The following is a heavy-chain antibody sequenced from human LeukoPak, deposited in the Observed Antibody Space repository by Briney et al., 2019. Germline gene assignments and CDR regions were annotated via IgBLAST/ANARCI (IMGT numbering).Heavy chain of an antibody. CDR3: ARGGIYCSGGSCYSEPLPLDY. D-gene: IGHD2-15*01. V-gene: IGHV1-18*04. CDR2: ISAYNGNT. J-gene: IGHJ4*02. CDR1: GYTFTRYG. Sequence: ASVKVSCKASGYTFTRYGISWVRQAPGQGLEWMGWISAYNGNTNYAQKLQGRVTMTTDTSTSTAYMELRSLRSDDTAVYYCARGGIYCSGGSCYSEPLPLDYWGQGTLVTVSS.